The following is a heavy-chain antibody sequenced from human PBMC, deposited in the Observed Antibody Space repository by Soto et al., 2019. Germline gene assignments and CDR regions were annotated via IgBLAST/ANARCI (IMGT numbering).Heavy chain of an antibody. V-gene: IGHV4-34*01. CDR1: GGSFSGYY. CDR3: DLCGDYGWDYYGMAF. Sequence: QGQLQQWGAGLLKPSETLSLTCAVYGGSFSGYYWSWIRQPPGKGLEWIGEINHSGSTNYNPSLKSRVTISVDTSKNRFSLKLSSVTAADTAVYYCDLCGDYGWDYYGMAFWGQGTPVTVSS. J-gene: IGHJ6*02. CDR2: INHSGST. D-gene: IGHD3-16*01.